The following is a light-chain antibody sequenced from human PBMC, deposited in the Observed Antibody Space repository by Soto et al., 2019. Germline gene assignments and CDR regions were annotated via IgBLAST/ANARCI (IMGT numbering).Light chain of an antibody. J-gene: IGKJ1*01. CDR3: QQYSGYSRT. V-gene: IGKV1-5*02. CDR2: DAS. CDR1: QSISNW. Sequence: DIQMTQSPSTLSASVGDRVTIIFRASQSISNWLAWYQLKPGKAPKLLIYDASTLEGGVPSRFSGIGSGTEFTLTISSLQPDDFATYYCQQYSGYSRTFGQGTKVDIK.